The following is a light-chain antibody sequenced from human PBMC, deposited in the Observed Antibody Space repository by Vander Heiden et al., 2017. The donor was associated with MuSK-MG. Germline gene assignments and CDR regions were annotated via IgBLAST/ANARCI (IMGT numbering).Light chain of an antibody. V-gene: IGLV2-14*01. CDR1: STDVGAYNS. CDR3: SSYTNSSTLV. CDR2: DVR. J-gene: IGLJ2*01. Sequence: SALTQPASVSGSPGQSITISCIGTSTDVGAYNSVSWYLQHPGTAPKLIIYDVRKRPSGVSNRFSGSKSGNTASLTLSGLQPEDEAAYYCSSYTNSSTLVFGGGTKLTVL.